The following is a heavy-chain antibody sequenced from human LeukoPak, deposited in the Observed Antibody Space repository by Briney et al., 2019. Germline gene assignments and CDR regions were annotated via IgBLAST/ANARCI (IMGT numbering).Heavy chain of an antibody. CDR1: GFTFSVYW. Sequence: GGSLRLSCVASGFTFSVYWMSWVRQAPGKGLEWVANIKEDGSEKYYVDSVKGRFTISRDNAKNSLYLQMSSLRAEDSAVYYCARGGSWFAPWGQGTLVTVSS. CDR3: ARGGSWFAP. V-gene: IGHV3-7*01. D-gene: IGHD3-10*01. CDR2: IKEDGSEK. J-gene: IGHJ5*02.